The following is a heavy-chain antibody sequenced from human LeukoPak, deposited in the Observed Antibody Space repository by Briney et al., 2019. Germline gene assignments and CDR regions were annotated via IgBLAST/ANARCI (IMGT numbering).Heavy chain of an antibody. CDR1: GFTFSDYY. Sequence: GGSLRLSCAASGFTFSDYYMSWIRQAPGKGLEWVSYISSSGSTIYYADSVKGRFTISRDDSKNTLYLQMNSLRAEDTAVYYCARRAGGYSHPYDYWGQGISVTVSS. D-gene: IGHD4-23*01. CDR3: ARRAGGYSHPYDY. CDR2: ISSSGSTI. J-gene: IGHJ4*02. V-gene: IGHV3-11*01.